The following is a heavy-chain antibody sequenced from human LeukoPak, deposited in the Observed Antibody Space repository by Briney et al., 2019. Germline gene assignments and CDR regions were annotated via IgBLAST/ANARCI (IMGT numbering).Heavy chain of an antibody. J-gene: IGHJ5*02. CDR3: ARVSPIQLWLRGWFDP. Sequence: SETLSLTCTVSGYSISTGYYWGWSRQPPGKGLEWIGSMFHSGSSYYNPSLKSRVTISVDTSKNQFSLKLSSVTAADTAVYYCARVSPIQLWLRGWFDPWGQGTLVTVSS. CDR1: GYSISTGYY. D-gene: IGHD5-18*01. V-gene: IGHV4-38-2*02. CDR2: MFHSGSS.